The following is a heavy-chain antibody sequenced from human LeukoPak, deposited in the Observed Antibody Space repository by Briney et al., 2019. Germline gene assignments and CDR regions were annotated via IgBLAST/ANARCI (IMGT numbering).Heavy chain of an antibody. D-gene: IGHD1-26*01. J-gene: IGHJ4*02. V-gene: IGHV3-23*01. CDR2: SVIGGDT. CDR3: AKAGGGTYRTYYFDY. CDR1: GFTFSNDA. Sequence: GGSLRLSCVASGFTFSNDAMNWVRHAPGKGLEWVSFSVIGGDTYYVDSVKGRFTISRDNSKNTLYLKMNRLRAEDTAGYYCAKAGGGTYRTYYFDYWGQGTLVTASS.